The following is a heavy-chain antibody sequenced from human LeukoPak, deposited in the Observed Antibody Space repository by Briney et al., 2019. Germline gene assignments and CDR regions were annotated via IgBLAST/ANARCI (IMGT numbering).Heavy chain of an antibody. CDR1: GFTFSSYW. CDR3: ARDWGIAVAGRGEKDY. V-gene: IGHV3-7*01. CDR2: IKQDGSEK. J-gene: IGHJ4*02. D-gene: IGHD6-19*01. Sequence: GGSLRLSCAASGFTFSSYWMGWVRQAPGKGLEWVANIKQDGSEKYYVDSVKGRFTISRDNAKNSLYLQMDSLRAEDTAVYYCARDWGIAVAGRGEKDYWGQGTLVTVSS.